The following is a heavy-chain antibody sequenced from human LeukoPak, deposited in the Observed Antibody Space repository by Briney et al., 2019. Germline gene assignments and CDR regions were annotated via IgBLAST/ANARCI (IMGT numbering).Heavy chain of an antibody. V-gene: IGHV4-34*01. CDR3: ARDRYYYDTSRYYSAFET. CDR2: INHSGST. CDR1: GASFSGYY. D-gene: IGHD3-22*01. Sequence: PSETLSLTCAVYGASFSGYYWSWIRQPPGKGLEWVGEINHSGSTNYNPSLKSRVTISVDASKNQFSLKLTSVSAADTAIYFCARDRYYYDTSRYYSAFETWGQGTMVTVSS. J-gene: IGHJ3*02.